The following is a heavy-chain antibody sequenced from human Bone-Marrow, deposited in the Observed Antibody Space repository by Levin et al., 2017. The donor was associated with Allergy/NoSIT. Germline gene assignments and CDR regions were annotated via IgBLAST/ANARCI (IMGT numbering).Heavy chain of an antibody. V-gene: IGHV3-23*01. Sequence: PGGSLRLSCAVSGFTFSTYAMSWVRQAPGKGLEWVSVISGSGGTTNYADSVTGRFIISRDNSKNTLYLQMNSLRAEDTAIYYCAKEKDGTVTATKSSWFDPWGQGTLVTVSS. CDR2: ISGSGGTT. J-gene: IGHJ5*02. D-gene: IGHD4-17*01. CDR3: AKEKDGTVTATKSSWFDP. CDR1: GFTFSTYA.